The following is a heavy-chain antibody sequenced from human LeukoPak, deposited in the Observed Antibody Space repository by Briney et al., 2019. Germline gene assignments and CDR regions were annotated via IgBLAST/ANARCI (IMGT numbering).Heavy chain of an antibody. CDR1: GFTFSSYA. CDR3: AKGTTVTTPRAFDI. Sequence: GGSLRLSCAASGFTFSSYAMTWVRQAPGKGLEWVSSISGSGGSTYYADSVKGRFTISRDNSKNTLYLQMNSLRAEDTAAYYCAKGTTVTTPRAFDIWGQGTMVTVS. D-gene: IGHD4-17*01. V-gene: IGHV3-23*01. J-gene: IGHJ3*02. CDR2: ISGSGGST.